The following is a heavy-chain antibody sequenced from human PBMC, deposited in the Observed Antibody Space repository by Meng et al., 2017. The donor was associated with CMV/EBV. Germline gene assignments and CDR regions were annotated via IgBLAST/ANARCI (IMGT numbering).Heavy chain of an antibody. CDR1: GYSISNGYY. Sequence: SETLSLTCTVSGYSISNGYYWGWIRQPPGKGLEWIGSISHSGSAYYDPSLKSRVTISVDRSKNQISLKMNSVTAADTAVYYCARGHDFWSGYLPSYYYYGMDVWGQGTTVTVSS. CDR3: ARGHDFWSGYLPSYYYYGMDV. V-gene: IGHV4-38-2*02. J-gene: IGHJ6*02. CDR2: ISHSGSA. D-gene: IGHD3-3*01.